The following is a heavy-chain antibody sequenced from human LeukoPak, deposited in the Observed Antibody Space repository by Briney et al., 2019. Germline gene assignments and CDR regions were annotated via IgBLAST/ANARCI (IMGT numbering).Heavy chain of an antibody. CDR2: IYYSGST. CDR1: GRSISSSSYY. V-gene: IGHV4-39*01. CDR3: ARHAQTDPFDY. J-gene: IGHJ4*02. Sequence: SETLSLTCTVSGRSISSSSYYWGWIRQPPGKGLEWIGSIYYSGSTYYNPSLKSRVTISVDTSKNQFSLKLSSVTAADTAVYYCARHAQTDPFDYWGQGTLVTVSS.